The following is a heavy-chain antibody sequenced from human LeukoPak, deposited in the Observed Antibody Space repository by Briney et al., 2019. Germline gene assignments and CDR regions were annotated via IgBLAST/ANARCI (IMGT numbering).Heavy chain of an antibody. V-gene: IGHV4-34*01. Sequence: SETLSLACTVSGGYISSYYWSWIRQPPGKGLEWIGEINHSGSTNYNPSLKSRVTISVDTSKNQFSLKLSSVTAADTAVYYCARVAARADAFDIWGQGTMVTVSS. CDR3: ARVAARADAFDI. CDR1: GGYISSYY. D-gene: IGHD6-6*01. J-gene: IGHJ3*02. CDR2: INHSGST.